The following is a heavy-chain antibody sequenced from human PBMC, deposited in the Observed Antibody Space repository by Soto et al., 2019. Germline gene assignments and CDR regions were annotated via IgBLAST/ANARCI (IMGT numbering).Heavy chain of an antibody. CDR3: ATGGYCSSTSCYSEY. V-gene: IGHV3-15*01. CDR1: GFTFSNAW. D-gene: IGHD2-2*01. J-gene: IGHJ4*02. CDR2: IKSKTDGGTT. Sequence: GGSLRLSCAASGFTFSNAWMSWVRQAPGKGLEWVGRIKSKTDGGTTDYAAPVKGRFTISRDDSKNTLYLQMNGLKTEDTAVYYCATGGYCSSTSCYSEYWGQGTLVTV.